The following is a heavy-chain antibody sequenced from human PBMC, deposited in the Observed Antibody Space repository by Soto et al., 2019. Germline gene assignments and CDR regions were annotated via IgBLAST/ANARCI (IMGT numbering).Heavy chain of an antibody. CDR3: ARGGRYGGNSPGYFDL. CDR1: GFTFSNYG. D-gene: IGHD4-17*01. J-gene: IGHJ2*01. CDR2: IWYDGSNK. Sequence: QVQLVESGGGVVQPGRSLRLSCVASGFTFSNYGMHWVRQAPGKGLEWVAFIWYDGSNKYYGDSVKGRFTFSRDNSKNTMYRQLNSLRAEDTAVYYCARGGRYGGNSPGYFDLWGRGTLVTVSS. V-gene: IGHV3-33*01.